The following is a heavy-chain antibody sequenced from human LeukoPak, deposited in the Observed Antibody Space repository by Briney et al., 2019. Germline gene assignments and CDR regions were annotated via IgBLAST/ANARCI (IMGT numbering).Heavy chain of an antibody. D-gene: IGHD1-7*01. CDR3: AKDKANWNYVSDAFDM. J-gene: IGHJ3*02. Sequence: GGSLRLSCAASGFTFSSYGMHWVRQAPGKGPEWVTFIRYDGSNKYYADSVKGRFTISRDNSKNTLYLQMNSLRAEDTAVYYCAKDKANWNYVSDAFDMWGQGTMVTVSS. CDR1: GFTFSSYG. CDR2: IRYDGSNK. V-gene: IGHV3-30*02.